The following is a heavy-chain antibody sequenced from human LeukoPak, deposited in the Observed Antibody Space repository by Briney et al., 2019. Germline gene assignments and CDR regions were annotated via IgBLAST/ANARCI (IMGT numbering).Heavy chain of an antibody. J-gene: IGHJ4*02. Sequence: PSETLSLTCAVYGGSFSGYYWSWIRQPPGKGLEWIGEINHSGSTNYNPSLKSRVTISVDTSKNQISLKLSSVTAADTAVYYCARRYDYVWGSYRYRPISHDYWGQGTLVTVSS. D-gene: IGHD3-16*02. CDR3: ARRYDYVWGSYRYRPISHDY. CDR1: GGSFSGYY. V-gene: IGHV4-34*01. CDR2: INHSGST.